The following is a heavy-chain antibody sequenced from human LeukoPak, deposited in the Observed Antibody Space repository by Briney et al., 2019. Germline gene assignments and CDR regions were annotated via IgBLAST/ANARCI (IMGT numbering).Heavy chain of an antibody. V-gene: IGHV1-8*01. D-gene: IGHD5-12*01. J-gene: IGHJ4*02. CDR2: MNPNSGNT. CDR1: GYPFISYD. CDR3: ARGSTVDTVATPLKY. Sequence: ASVKVSCKASGYPFISYDINWVRQGTGQGLEWMGWMNPNSGNTGYAQKFQGRVTMTRNTSINTAYMELSSLRSEDTAVYYCARGSTVDTVATPLKYWGQGTLVTVSS.